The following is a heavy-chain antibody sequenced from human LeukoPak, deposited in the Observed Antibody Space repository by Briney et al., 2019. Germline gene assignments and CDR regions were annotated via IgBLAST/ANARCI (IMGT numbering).Heavy chain of an antibody. CDR3: ARLTRNYLDY. J-gene: IGHJ4*02. CDR2: IYYSGST. Sequence: SETLSLTCTVSGGSISSHYWSWIRQPPGKGLEWIGYIYYSGSTNYNPSLKSRVTISVDTSKNQFSLKLSSVTAADTAVYYCARLTRNYLDYWGQGTLVTVSS. D-gene: IGHD1-14*01. CDR1: GGSISSHY. V-gene: IGHV4-59*11.